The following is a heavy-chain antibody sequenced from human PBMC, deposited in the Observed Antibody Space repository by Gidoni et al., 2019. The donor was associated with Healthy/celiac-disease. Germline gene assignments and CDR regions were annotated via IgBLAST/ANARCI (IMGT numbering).Heavy chain of an antibody. Sequence: VQLVESGGGLVKPGGSPRLSCAAYRFPFRSFSLNWVRPAPGKGLEWVSSISSSRSYIYYADSVKGRFTISRDNAKNSLYLQMNSLRAEDTGVYYCARALGDCTNGVCYTYSSSWLFDYWGQGTLVNVSS. V-gene: IGHV3-21*01. D-gene: IGHD2-8*01. J-gene: IGHJ4*02. CDR2: ISSSRSYI. CDR3: ARALGDCTNGVCYTYSSSWLFDY. CDR1: RFPFRSFS.